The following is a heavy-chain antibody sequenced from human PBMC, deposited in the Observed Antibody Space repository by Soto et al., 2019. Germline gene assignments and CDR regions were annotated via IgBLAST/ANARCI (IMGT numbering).Heavy chain of an antibody. D-gene: IGHD4-17*01. CDR2: IYPGDSDT. V-gene: IGHV5-51*01. J-gene: IGHJ6*02. CDR3: ASHDYGANYYYYGMDV. Sequence: GESLKISCKGSGYSFTSYWIGWVRQMPVKGLEWMGIIYPGDSDTRYSPSFQGQVTISADKSISTAYLQWSSLKASDTAMYYCASHDYGANYYYYGMDVWGQGTTVTVSS. CDR1: GYSFTSYW.